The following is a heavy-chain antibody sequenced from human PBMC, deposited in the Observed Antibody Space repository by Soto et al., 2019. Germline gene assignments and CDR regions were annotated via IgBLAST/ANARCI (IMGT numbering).Heavy chain of an antibody. Sequence: QVQLQESGPGLVKPSQTLSLTCTVSGGSISSGGYYWSWIRQHPGKGLEWIGYIYYSGSTYYNPSLKSRVTISVDTSKNQFSPKLSSVTAADTAVYYCARDGYCSGGSCYGGFDYWGQGTLVTVSS. D-gene: IGHD2-15*01. CDR2: IYYSGST. J-gene: IGHJ4*02. CDR1: GGSISSGGYY. CDR3: ARDGYCSGGSCYGGFDY. V-gene: IGHV4-31*03.